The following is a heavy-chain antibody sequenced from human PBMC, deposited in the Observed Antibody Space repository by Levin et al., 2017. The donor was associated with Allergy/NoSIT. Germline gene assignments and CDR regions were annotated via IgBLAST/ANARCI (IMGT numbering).Heavy chain of an antibody. Sequence: GGSLRLSCAASGFTFSSYGMHWVRQAPGKGLEWVAVISYDGSNKYYADSVKGRFTISRDNSKNTLYLQMNSLRAEDTAVYYCAKDRLNWNYIFDYWGQGTLVTVSS. CDR3: AKDRLNWNYIFDY. J-gene: IGHJ4*02. D-gene: IGHD1-7*01. V-gene: IGHV3-30*18. CDR1: GFTFSSYG. CDR2: ISYDGSNK.